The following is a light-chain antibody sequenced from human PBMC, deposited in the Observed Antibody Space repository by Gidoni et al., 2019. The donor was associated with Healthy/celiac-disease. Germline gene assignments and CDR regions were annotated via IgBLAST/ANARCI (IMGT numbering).Light chain of an antibody. Sequence: QSLLTQHPSASGTPGQRVTISCSGSSSNIGSNYVYWYQQLPGTAPKLLIYSNNQRPSGVPDRFSGSKSGTSASLAISGLRSEDEADYYCAAWDDSLSGVVFGGGTKLTVL. V-gene: IGLV1-47*02. CDR1: SSNIGSNY. CDR3: AAWDDSLSGVV. CDR2: SNN. J-gene: IGLJ2*01.